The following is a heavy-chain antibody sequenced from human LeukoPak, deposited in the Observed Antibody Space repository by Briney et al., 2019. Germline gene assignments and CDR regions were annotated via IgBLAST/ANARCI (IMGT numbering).Heavy chain of an antibody. V-gene: IGHV3-23*01. CDR3: AKAWGYYYDSSGYHDAFDI. CDR1: GFTFSSYA. J-gene: IGHJ3*02. D-gene: IGHD3-22*01. CDR2: ISGSGGST. Sequence: PGGSLRLSCAASGFTFSSYAMSWVRQAPGKGLEWVSAISGSGGSTYYADSVKGRFTISRDNSKNTLYLQMNSLRAEDTAVYYCAKAWGYYYDSSGYHDAFDIWGQGTTVTVSS.